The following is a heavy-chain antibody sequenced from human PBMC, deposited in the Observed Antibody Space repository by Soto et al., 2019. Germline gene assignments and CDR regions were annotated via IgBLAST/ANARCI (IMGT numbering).Heavy chain of an antibody. CDR2: ISGSGGST. CDR1: GFTFSSYA. J-gene: IGHJ4*02. Sequence: HPGGSLRLSCAASGFTFSSYAMSWVRQAPGKGLEWVSAISGSGGSTYYADSVKGRFTISRDNSKNTLYLQMNSLRAEDTAVYYCAKWRDIVVVPAAPLDYWGQGTLVTVSS. CDR3: AKWRDIVVVPAAPLDY. D-gene: IGHD2-2*01. V-gene: IGHV3-23*01.